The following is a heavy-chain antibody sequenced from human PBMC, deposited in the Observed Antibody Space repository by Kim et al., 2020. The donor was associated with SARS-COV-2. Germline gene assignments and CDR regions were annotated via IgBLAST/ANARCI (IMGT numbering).Heavy chain of an antibody. J-gene: IGHJ4*02. CDR3: ARLSRAPADYGHAPSSGDY. V-gene: IGHV3-30*07. D-gene: IGHD3-22*01. Sequence: GRFTISRDNSKNTLYLQMNSLRAEDTAVYYCARLSRAPADYGHAPSSGDYWGQGTLVTVSS.